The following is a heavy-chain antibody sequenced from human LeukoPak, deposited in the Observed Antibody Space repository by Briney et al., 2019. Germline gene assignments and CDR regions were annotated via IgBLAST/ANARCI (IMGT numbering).Heavy chain of an antibody. CDR1: GFTFSSYE. CDR3: ARVGRSNKPGS. D-gene: IGHD1-26*01. J-gene: IGHJ4*02. CDR2: ISSTASSI. Sequence: SGGSLRLSCAASGFTFSSYEMNCVRQAPGKGLEWISYISSTASSIYYADSVKGRFTISRENAKNSLYLQMNSLRAEDTAVYYCARVGRSNKPGSWGQGTLVSVSS. V-gene: IGHV3-48*03.